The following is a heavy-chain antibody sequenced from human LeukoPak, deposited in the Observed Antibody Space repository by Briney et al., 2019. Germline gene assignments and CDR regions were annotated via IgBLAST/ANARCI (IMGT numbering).Heavy chain of an antibody. CDR1: GGSISSYY. Sequence: SETLSLTCTVSGGSISSYYWSWIRQPPGKGLEWIGSIYYSGSTYYSPSLKSRVTISVDVSKNQFSLRLSSVTAADTAVYYCARRVSGGPFDSWGQGTLVTVSS. J-gene: IGHJ4*02. CDR2: IYYSGST. CDR3: ARRVSGGPFDS. V-gene: IGHV4-59*05. D-gene: IGHD3-16*01.